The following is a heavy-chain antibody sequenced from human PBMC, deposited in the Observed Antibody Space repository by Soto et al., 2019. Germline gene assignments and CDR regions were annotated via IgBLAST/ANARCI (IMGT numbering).Heavy chain of an antibody. CDR1: GFTFSSYA. V-gene: IGHV3-23*01. CDR2: ISGGGGST. Sequence: PGGSLRLSCAASGFTFSSYAMSWVRQAPGKGPEWVSGISGGGGSTCYADSVKGRFTISRDNAKNTLYLQMSSLTAEDTAVYYCARFGNYYDSSGFLYWGQGTLVTVSS. D-gene: IGHD3-22*01. CDR3: ARFGNYYDSSGFLY. J-gene: IGHJ4*02.